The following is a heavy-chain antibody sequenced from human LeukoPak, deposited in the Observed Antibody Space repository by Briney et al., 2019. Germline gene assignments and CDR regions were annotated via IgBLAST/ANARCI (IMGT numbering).Heavy chain of an antibody. D-gene: IGHD2-2*01. V-gene: IGHV1-69*13. CDR2: IIPIFGTA. CDR1: GGTFSSYA. J-gene: IGHJ4*02. CDR3: AGRYCSSTSCFRTADY. Sequence: SVKVSCKASGGTFSSYAISWVRQAPGQGLEWMGGIIPIFGTANYAQKFQGRVTITADESTSTAYMELSSLRSEDTAAYYCAGRYCSSTSCFRTADYWGQGTLVTVSS.